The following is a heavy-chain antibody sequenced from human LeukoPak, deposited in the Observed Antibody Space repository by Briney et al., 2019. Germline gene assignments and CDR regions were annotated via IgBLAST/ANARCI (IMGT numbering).Heavy chain of an antibody. J-gene: IGHJ4*02. V-gene: IGHV1-69*13. Sequence: GASVKVSCKASGGTFSSYAISWVRQAPGQGLEWMGGIIPIFGTANYAQKFQGRVTITADESTSTAYMELSSLRSDDTAVYYCARDPTQYSSGWYGYWGQGTLVTVSS. CDR1: GGTFSSYA. D-gene: IGHD6-19*01. CDR2: IIPIFGTA. CDR3: ARDPTQYSSGWYGY.